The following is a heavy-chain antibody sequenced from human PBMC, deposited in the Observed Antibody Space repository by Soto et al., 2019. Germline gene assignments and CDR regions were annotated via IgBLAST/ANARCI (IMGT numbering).Heavy chain of an antibody. D-gene: IGHD2-8*01. V-gene: IGHV4-30-4*01. CDR2: IYYSGST. J-gene: IGHJ6*02. CDR1: GGSISSGDYY. Sequence: QVQLQESGPGLVKPSQTLSLTCTVSGGSISSGDYYWSWIRQPPGKGLEWIGYIYYSGSTYYNPSLKSRVTISVDTSKNQFSLKLSSVTAADTAVYYCARDIVLMVYARYYYYGMDVWGQGTTVTASS. CDR3: ARDIVLMVYARYYYYGMDV.